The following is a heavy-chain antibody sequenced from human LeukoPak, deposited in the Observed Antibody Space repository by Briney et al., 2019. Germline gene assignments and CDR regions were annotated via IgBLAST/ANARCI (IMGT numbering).Heavy chain of an antibody. CDR1: GFTFDDYG. CDR2: ISWNGGST. CDR3: ARLAKYFYGSETYYFFEH. J-gene: IGHJ4*02. V-gene: IGHV3-20*04. Sequence: GGSLRLSCAASGFTFDDYGMSWVRQGPGKGLEWVSGISWNGGSTGYADSVKGRFTISRDNAKNSLYLQVSSLRVEDTAVYYCARLAKYFYGSETYYFFEHWGQGTPVTASS. D-gene: IGHD3-10*01.